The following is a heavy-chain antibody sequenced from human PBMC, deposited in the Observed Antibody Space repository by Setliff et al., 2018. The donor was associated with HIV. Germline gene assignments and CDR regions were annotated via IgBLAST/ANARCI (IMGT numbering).Heavy chain of an antibody. V-gene: IGHV3-23*01. CDR2: ISGSGDST. J-gene: IGHJ4*02. CDR3: ARGDNFWSGYRYFDY. Sequence: GGSLRLSCAPSGFTFGSYAMSWVRQAPGKGLEWVSVISGSGDSTFYADSLKGRFTISRDNSKNTLYLQMNSLRAEDTAVYYCARGDNFWSGYRYFDYWGQGTLVTVSS. D-gene: IGHD3-3*01. CDR1: GFTFGSYA.